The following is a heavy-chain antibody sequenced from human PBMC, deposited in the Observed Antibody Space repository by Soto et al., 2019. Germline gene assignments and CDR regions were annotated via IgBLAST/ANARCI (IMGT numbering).Heavy chain of an antibody. Sequence: GASVKVSCKASGGTFSSYAISWVRQAPGQGLEWMGGIIPIFGTANYAQKFQGRVTITADESTSTAYMELSSLRSEDTAVYYCARGRGYCISTSCYVAYWGQGTLVTVSS. CDR3: ARGRGYCISTSCYVAY. V-gene: IGHV1-69*13. CDR2: IIPIFGTA. D-gene: IGHD2-2*01. CDR1: GGTFSSYA. J-gene: IGHJ4*02.